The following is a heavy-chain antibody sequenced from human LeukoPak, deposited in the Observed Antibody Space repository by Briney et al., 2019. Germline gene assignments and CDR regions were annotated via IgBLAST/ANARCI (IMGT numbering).Heavy chain of an antibody. D-gene: IGHD3-9*01. CDR1: GYTFTGYY. V-gene: IGHV1-2*04. Sequence: ASVKVSCKASGYTFTGYYMHWVRQAPGQGLEWMGWINPNSGGTSYAQKFQGWVTMTRDTSISTAYMELSRLRSDDTAVYYCARGLNVSRYFDWAKGGLDYWGQGTLVTVSS. CDR2: INPNSGGT. CDR3: ARGLNVSRYFDWAKGGLDY. J-gene: IGHJ4*02.